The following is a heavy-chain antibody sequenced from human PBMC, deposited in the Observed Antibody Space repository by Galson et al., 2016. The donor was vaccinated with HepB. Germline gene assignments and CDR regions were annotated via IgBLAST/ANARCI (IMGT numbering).Heavy chain of an antibody. CDR2: ISGDGGST. J-gene: IGHJ4*02. D-gene: IGHD6-19*01. CDR1: GFSVKNNY. Sequence: SLRLSCAASGFSVKNNYMTWVRQAPGKGLEWVSAISGDGGSTYYARSVQGRFTSSRDRSTNTMYLQMNSLRTDDTAVYYCARFTQEWLDRVYYFDYWGQGTLVTVSA. CDR3: ARFTQEWLDRVYYFDY. V-gene: IGHV3-23*01.